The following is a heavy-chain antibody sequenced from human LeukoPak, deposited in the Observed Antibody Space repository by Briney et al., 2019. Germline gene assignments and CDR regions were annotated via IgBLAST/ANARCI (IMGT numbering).Heavy chain of an antibody. J-gene: IGHJ5*02. V-gene: IGHV1-24*01. CDR3: VRFAAGPDPYYP. CDR1: GYTXTELS. Sequence: GASVKVSCKVSGYTXTELSMHWVRQAPGKGLEWMGDFDPEDGETIYAQNFQGRVTMTEDTSTDTAYMELNNLTSEDTAVYYCVRFAAGPDPYYPWGQGTLVTVSS. D-gene: IGHD6-25*01. CDR2: FDPEDGET.